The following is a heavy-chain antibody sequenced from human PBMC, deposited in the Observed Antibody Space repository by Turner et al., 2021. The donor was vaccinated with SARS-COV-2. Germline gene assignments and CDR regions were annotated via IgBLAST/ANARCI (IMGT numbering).Heavy chain of an antibody. CDR3: TGGIAGDS. CDR1: GFTFGNYG. V-gene: IGHV3-49*03. Sequence: EVQLVDSGGGLVQPGRSLRLSCTASGFTFGNYGMSWFRQAPGKGLEWVSFIRSKSYGGTTEYAASVKGRFTISRDDSKSIAYLQMNSLKTEDTAVYYCTGGIAGDSWGQGTLVTVSS. J-gene: IGHJ4*02. CDR2: IRSKSYGGTT. D-gene: IGHD6-13*01.